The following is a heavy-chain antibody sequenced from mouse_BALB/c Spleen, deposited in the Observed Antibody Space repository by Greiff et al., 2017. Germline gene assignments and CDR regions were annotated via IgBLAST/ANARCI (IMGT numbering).Heavy chain of an antibody. Sequence: EVQLQQSGPELVKPGASVKMSCKASGYTFTSYVMHWVKQKPGQGLEWIGYINPYNDGTKYNEKFKGKATLTSDKSSSTAYMELSSLTSEDSAVYYCARCGNYPYYYAMDYWGQGTSVTVSS. V-gene: IGHV1-14*01. CDR1: GYTFTSYV. D-gene: IGHD2-1*01. CDR3: ARCGNYPYYYAMDY. CDR2: INPYNDGT. J-gene: IGHJ4*01.